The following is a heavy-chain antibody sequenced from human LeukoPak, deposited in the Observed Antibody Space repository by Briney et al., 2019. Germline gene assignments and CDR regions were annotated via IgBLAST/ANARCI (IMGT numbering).Heavy chain of an antibody. CDR2: ISYDGSNK. CDR3: AKDPNGIAAAGNY. J-gene: IGHJ4*02. V-gene: IGHV3-30*18. Sequence: GGSLRLSCIASGFTFTNYGFHWVRQAPGKGLEWVAVISYDGSNKYYADSVKGRFTISRDNSKNTLYLQMNSLRAEDTAVYYCAKDPNGIAAAGNYWGQGTLVTVSS. CDR1: GFTFTNYG. D-gene: IGHD6-13*01.